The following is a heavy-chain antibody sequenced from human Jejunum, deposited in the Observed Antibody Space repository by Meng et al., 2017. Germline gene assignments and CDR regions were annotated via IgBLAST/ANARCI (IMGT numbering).Heavy chain of an antibody. CDR3: ARHEVDFDN. CDR1: GGSPSGYF. J-gene: IGHJ4*02. D-gene: IGHD1-26*01. V-gene: IGHV4-34*01. CDR2: STRGGTT. Sequence: PETLSPTCAVYGGSPSGYFWSWIRQPPGEGLEWIGESTRGGTTNYNPSLKTRVTISADTSKNQFSLTLSSVSAADTAVYYCARHEVDFDNWGQGTLVTVSS.